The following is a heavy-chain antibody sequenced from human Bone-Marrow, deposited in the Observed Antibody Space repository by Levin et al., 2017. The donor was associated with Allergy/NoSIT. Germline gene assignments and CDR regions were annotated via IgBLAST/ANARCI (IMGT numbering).Heavy chain of an antibody. CDR2: IYPGDSET. CDR3: ARSVRVTPEAFHI. J-gene: IGHJ3*02. V-gene: IGHV5-51*01. D-gene: IGHD2-21*02. CDR1: GYDFSDYW. Sequence: HGESLKISCNVSGYDFSDYWIGWVRQVPGKGLEWMGVIYPGDSETRYGPSFQGHVTITADKSITTTFLQWSSLKASDTGIYYCARSVRVTPEAFHIWGQGTMVTVSS.